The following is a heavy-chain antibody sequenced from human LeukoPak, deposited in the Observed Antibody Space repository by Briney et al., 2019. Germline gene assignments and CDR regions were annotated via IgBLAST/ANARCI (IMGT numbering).Heavy chain of an antibody. CDR3: ARYRNEALFAFDI. D-gene: IGHD1-14*01. CDR1: GGSISSSSYY. J-gene: IGHJ3*02. V-gene: IGHV4-39*07. CDR2: IYYSGST. Sequence: SETLSLTCTVSGGSISSSSYYWGWIRQPPGKGLEWVGSIYYSGSTYYNPSLKGRVTISVDTSKNQFSLKLSSVPAADTAVYYCARYRNEALFAFDIWGQGTMVTVSS.